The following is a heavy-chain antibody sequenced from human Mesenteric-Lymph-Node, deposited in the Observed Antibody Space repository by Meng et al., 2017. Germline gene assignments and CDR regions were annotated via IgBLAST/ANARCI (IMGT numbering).Heavy chain of an antibody. Sequence: QVQRQQWGAGLGKPAETRSRTCAVHGGSFSGYYWSWIRQPPGKGLEWIGEINHSGSTNYNPSLKSRVTISVDTSKNQFSLKLSSVTAADTAVYYCARGGGNSWYIDYWGQGTLVTVSS. V-gene: IGHV4-34*01. CDR2: INHSGST. CDR1: GGSFSGYY. D-gene: IGHD6-13*01. J-gene: IGHJ4*02. CDR3: ARGGGNSWYIDY.